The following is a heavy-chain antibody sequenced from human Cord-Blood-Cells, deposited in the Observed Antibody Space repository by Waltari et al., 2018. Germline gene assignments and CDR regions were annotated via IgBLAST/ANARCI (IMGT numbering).Heavy chain of an antibody. CDR3: ARVKAAAGYYYYYYMDV. D-gene: IGHD6-13*01. V-gene: IGHV1-2*02. J-gene: IGHJ6*03. CDR1: GYTFTGSY. Sequence: QVQLVQSGAEVKKPGASVKVSCKASGYTFTGSYMHWVRQAPGQGLEWMGWINPNSGGTNYAQKFQGRVTMTRDTSISTAYMELSRLRSDDTAVYYCARVKAAAGYYYYYYMDVWGKGTTVTVSS. CDR2: INPNSGGT.